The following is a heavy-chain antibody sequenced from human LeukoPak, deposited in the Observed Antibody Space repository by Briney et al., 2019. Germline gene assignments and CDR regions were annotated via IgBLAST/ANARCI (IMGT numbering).Heavy chain of an antibody. V-gene: IGHV3-7*01. Sequence: PGGSLRLSCAASGFKFSYYWMTWVRQAPGKGLERLVNIKESGSEKYYVDSVKGRFTISRDNADDLVYLQMNSLRVEDTAVYYCARGWGEKGRCRGGTCNNPQFDYWGQGILVTVSS. D-gene: IGHD2-15*01. J-gene: IGHJ4*02. CDR3: ARGWGEKGRCRGGTCNNPQFDY. CDR1: GFKFSYYW. CDR2: IKESGSEK.